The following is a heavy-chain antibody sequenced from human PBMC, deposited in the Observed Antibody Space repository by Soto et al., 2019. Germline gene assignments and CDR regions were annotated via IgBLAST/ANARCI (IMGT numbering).Heavy chain of an antibody. CDR1: GFTFSSYS. D-gene: IGHD2-2*01. V-gene: IGHV3-48*02. CDR3: ARAGYCSSTSCYALYGMDV. J-gene: IGHJ6*02. CDR2: ISSSSSTI. Sequence: EVQLVESGGGLVQPGGSLRLSCAASGFTFSSYSMNWVRQAPGKGLEWVSYISSSSSTIYYADSVKGRFTISRDNAKNSLYLQMNRLRDEDTAVYYCARAGYCSSTSCYALYGMDVWGQGTTVTVSS.